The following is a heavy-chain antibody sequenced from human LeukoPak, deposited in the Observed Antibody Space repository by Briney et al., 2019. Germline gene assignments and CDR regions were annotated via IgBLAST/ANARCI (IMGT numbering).Heavy chain of an antibody. CDR2: IWYDGSNK. CDR1: GFTFSSYG. D-gene: IGHD6-19*01. Sequence: GGSLRLSCAASGFTFSSYGIHWVRQAPGKGLEWVAVIWYDGSNKYYADSVKGRFTISRDNSKNTLYLQMNSLRAEDTAVYYCARDRSDRLAVAGTSAFDYWGQGTLVTASS. V-gene: IGHV3-33*01. J-gene: IGHJ4*02. CDR3: ARDRSDRLAVAGTSAFDY.